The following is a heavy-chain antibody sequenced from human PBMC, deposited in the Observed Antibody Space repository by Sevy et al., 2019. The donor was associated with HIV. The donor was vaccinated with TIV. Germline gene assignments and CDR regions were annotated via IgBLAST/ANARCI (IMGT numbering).Heavy chain of an antibody. V-gene: IGHV3-66*02. CDR2: FFSSGST. Sequence: GSLRLSCAISGFTVNDKYIIWVRQAPGKGLEWVSVFFSSGSTYYADSAKGRFTISRDNSKNTVYLRMSSLRAEDTAVYYCVSLFLSYRSGWSYFDYWAREPWSPSPQ. D-gene: IGHD6-19*01. J-gene: IGHJ4*02. CDR1: GFTVNDKY. CDR3: VSLFLSYRSGWSYFDY.